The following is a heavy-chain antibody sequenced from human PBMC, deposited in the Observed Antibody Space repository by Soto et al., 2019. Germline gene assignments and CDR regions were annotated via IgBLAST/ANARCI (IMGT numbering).Heavy chain of an antibody. CDR1: GGAISCYY. V-gene: IGHV4-4*07. J-gene: IGHJ5*02. Sequence: SETLYLICTVTGGAISCYYWTWIRQSAGGGLEWIGRIYSSGSTNYNPSLKSRVTISLDTSMNHFSLRLSSVTAADTAVYYCARGQRFSDWFDPWGQGTLVTVSS. D-gene: IGHD3-3*01. CDR2: IYSSGST. CDR3: ARGQRFSDWFDP.